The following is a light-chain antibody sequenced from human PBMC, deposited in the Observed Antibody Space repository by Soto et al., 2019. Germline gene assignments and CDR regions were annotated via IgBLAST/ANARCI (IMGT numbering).Light chain of an antibody. CDR3: TSDSDTNSHYV. V-gene: IGLV2-8*01. J-gene: IGLJ1*01. CDR1: SSDVGGYNY. Sequence: QSALTQPPSASGSFVQSVTISCTGTSSDVGGYNYVSWYQQHPGKAPKLMIYEVSERPSGVPDRFSGSKSGNTASLTVSGLQADDEADYSCTSDSDTNSHYVLGTGTKVKVL. CDR2: EVS.